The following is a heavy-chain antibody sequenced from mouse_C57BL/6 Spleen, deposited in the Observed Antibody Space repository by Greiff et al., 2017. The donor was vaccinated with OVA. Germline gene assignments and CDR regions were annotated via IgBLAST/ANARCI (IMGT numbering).Heavy chain of an antibody. V-gene: IGHV1-64*01. J-gene: IGHJ2*01. CDR3: ARRDYYGSSHFDY. CDR2: IHPNSGST. Sequence: QVQLQQPGAELVKPGASVKLSCKASGYTFTSYWMHWVKQRPGQGLEWIGMIHPNSGSTNYNEKFKSKATLTVDKSSSTAYMQLSSLTSEDSAVDYCARRDYYGSSHFDYWGQGTTLTVSS. CDR1: GYTFTSYW. D-gene: IGHD1-1*01.